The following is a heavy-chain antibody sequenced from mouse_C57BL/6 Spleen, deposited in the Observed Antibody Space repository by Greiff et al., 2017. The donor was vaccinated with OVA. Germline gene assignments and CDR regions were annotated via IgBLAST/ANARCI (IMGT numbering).Heavy chain of an antibody. V-gene: IGHV1-76*01. CDR3: AREVYWYFDV. CDR1: GYTFTDYY. J-gene: IGHJ1*03. Sequence: QVQLQQSGAELVRPGASVKLSCKASGYTFTDYYINWVKQRPGQGLEWIARIYPGSGNTYYNEKFKGKATLTAEKSSSTAYMQLSSLTSEDSAVYFCAREVYWYFDVWGTGTTVTVSS. CDR2: IYPGSGNT.